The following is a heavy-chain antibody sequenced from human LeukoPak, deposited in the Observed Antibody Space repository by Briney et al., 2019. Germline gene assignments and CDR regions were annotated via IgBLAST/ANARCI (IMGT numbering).Heavy chain of an antibody. V-gene: IGHV1-46*01. Sequence: ASVKVSCKASGYTFTSYYIHWVRQAPGQGLEWMGTINPSGGGASHAQKFQGRVTMTRDMSTTTVYMELSSLRSEDTAVYYCARDPGVPGYYYYYMDVWGEGTTVTVSS. CDR3: ARDPGVPGYYYYYMDV. J-gene: IGHJ6*03. D-gene: IGHD1-14*01. CDR2: INPSGGGA. CDR1: GYTFTSYY.